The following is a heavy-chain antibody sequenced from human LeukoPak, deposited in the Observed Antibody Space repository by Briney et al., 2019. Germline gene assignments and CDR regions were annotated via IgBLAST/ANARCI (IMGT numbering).Heavy chain of an antibody. J-gene: IGHJ4*02. CDR1: GYSFTTYW. CDR3: ARHDSLMAGDY. V-gene: IGHV5-51*01. D-gene: IGHD5-24*01. CDR2: IYSGDSDT. Sequence: GESLKISCKGSGYSFTTYWIGWVRPLPGKGLGLVGIIYSGDSDTRYSPSFQGPVTISADKSISAVYLQWSSLKASDTAMYYCARHDSLMAGDYWGQGTLVTVSS.